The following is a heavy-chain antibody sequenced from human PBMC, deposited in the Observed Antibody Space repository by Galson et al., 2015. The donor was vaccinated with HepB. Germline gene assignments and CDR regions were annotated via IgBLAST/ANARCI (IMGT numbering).Heavy chain of an antibody. CDR3: AIGRVVSDY. V-gene: IGHV3-7*01. CDR2: IKEDGSEK. D-gene: IGHD2-15*01. CDR1: GFTLSTYT. Sequence: SLRLSCAASGFTLSTYTMTWVRQAPGKGLEWVANIKEDGSEKNYMDSVKGRFTISRDNAKNTLYLQINTLRAEDTAVYYCAIGRVVSDYWGQGTLVTVSS. J-gene: IGHJ4*02.